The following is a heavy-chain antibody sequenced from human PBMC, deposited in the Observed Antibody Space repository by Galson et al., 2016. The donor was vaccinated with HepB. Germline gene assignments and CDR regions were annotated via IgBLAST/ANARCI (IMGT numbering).Heavy chain of an antibody. CDR1: GYTFTNYG. Sequence: SVKVSCKASGYTFTNYGISWVRQAPGQGLEWMGWISAYNGNTNYAQKFQGRVTMTTDTSTSTANMEVRSLRSDDTAVYYCARESWDAVTTTPIDYWGQGTLVTVSS. V-gene: IGHV1-18*04. CDR2: ISAYNGNT. CDR3: ARESWDAVTTTPIDY. D-gene: IGHD4-17*01. J-gene: IGHJ4*02.